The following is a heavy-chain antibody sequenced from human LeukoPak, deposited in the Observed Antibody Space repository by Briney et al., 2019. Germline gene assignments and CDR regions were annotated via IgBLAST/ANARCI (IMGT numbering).Heavy chain of an antibody. Sequence: GESLKISCKGSGYRFTSYWIGWVRQMPGKGLEWMGIISDTKYSPSFQGQVTISADKSISTAYLQWSSLKASDTAMYYCARTGYTSGWYVGSFDYWGQGTLVTVSS. J-gene: IGHJ4*02. D-gene: IGHD6-19*01. V-gene: IGHV5-51*01. CDR1: GYRFTSYW. CDR2: ISDT. CDR3: ARTGYTSGWYVGSFDY.